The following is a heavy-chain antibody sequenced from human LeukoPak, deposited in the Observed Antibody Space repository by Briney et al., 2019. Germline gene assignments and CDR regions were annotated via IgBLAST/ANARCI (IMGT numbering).Heavy chain of an antibody. V-gene: IGHV1-24*01. CDR2: FDPEDGET. CDR3: AIGYGSGSYWSFDY. Sequence: ASVKVSCKVSGYTLTELSMHWVRQAPGKGLEWMGGFDPEDGETIYAQKFQGRVTMTEDTSTDTAYMELSSLRPEDTAVYYCAIGYGSGSYWSFDYWGQGTLVTVSS. J-gene: IGHJ4*02. D-gene: IGHD3-10*01. CDR1: GYTLTELS.